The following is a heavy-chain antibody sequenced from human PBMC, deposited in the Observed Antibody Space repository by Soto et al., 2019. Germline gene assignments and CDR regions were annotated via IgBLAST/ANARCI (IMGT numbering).Heavy chain of an antibody. CDR1: GGSISSYY. D-gene: IGHD6-13*01. Sequence: QVQLQESGPGLVKPSETLSLTCTVSGGSISSYYWSWIRQPPGKGLEWIGYIYYSGSTNYNPSLKSRVTISVDTSKNQFSLKLSSVTAADTAVYYCARGRSWPRGSTGRFDYWGQGTLVTVSS. V-gene: IGHV4-59*01. J-gene: IGHJ4*02. CDR3: ARGRSWPRGSTGRFDY. CDR2: IYYSGST.